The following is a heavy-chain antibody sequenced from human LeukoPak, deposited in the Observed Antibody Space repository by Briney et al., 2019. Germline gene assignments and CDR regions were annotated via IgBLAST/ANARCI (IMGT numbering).Heavy chain of an antibody. J-gene: IGHJ3*02. CDR1: GGSISSYY. D-gene: IGHD3-22*01. V-gene: IGHV4-59*01. Sequence: SETLSLTRTVSGGSISSYYWSWIRQPPGKGLEWIGYIYYSGSTNYNPSLKSRVTISVDTSKNQFSLKLSSVTAADTAVYYCARDLGYYDSSGAFDIWGQGTMVTVPS. CDR2: IYYSGST. CDR3: ARDLGYYDSSGAFDI.